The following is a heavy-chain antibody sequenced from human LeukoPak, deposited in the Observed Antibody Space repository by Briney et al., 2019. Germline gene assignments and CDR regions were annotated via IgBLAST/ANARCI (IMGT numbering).Heavy chain of an antibody. CDR2: IYYSGTT. Sequence: SETLSLTCTVSGGSISSYYWSWIRQPPGKGLEWIGYIYYSGTTNYNPSLKSRVTISVDTSKNQFSLKLSSVTAADTAVYHCARVTNYYGSGSYYYYFDYWGQGTLVTVSS. CDR1: GGSISSYY. CDR3: ARVTNYYGSGSYYYYFDY. J-gene: IGHJ4*02. V-gene: IGHV4-59*01. D-gene: IGHD3-10*01.